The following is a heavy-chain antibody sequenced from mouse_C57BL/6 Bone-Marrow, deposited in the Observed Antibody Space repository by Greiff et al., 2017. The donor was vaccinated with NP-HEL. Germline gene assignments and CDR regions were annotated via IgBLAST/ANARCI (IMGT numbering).Heavy chain of an antibody. J-gene: IGHJ4*01. CDR3: ARPPMITTGYYYAMDY. D-gene: IGHD2-4*01. V-gene: IGHV1-55*01. Sequence: QVQLQQPGAELVKPGASVKMSCKASGYTFTSYWITWVKQRPGQGLEWIGDIYPGSGSTNYNEKFKSKATLTVDTSSSTAYMQLSSLTSEDSAVYYCARPPMITTGYYYAMDYWGQGTSVTVSS. CDR2: IYPGSGST. CDR1: GYTFTSYW.